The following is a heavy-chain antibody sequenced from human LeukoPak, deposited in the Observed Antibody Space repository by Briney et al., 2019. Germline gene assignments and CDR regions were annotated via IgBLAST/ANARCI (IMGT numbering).Heavy chain of an antibody. J-gene: IGHJ4*02. CDR1: GFIFPNHA. CDR2: ISGGGDIT. Sequence: GGSLRLSCVASGFIFPNHAMSWVRQTPGKGLEWVSAISGGGDITYYADSVKGRFTISRDNSKDTLFLQMHSLRPGDTAVYYCVREDTPATANYWGQGTLVTISS. V-gene: IGHV3-23*01. D-gene: IGHD2-21*02. CDR3: VREDTPATANY.